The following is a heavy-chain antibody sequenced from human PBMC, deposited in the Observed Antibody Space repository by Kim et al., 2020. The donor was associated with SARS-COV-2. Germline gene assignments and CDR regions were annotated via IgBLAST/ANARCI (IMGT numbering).Heavy chain of an antibody. D-gene: IGHD3-10*01. V-gene: IGHV7-4-1*02. CDR1: GYTFTSYA. J-gene: IGHJ4*02. CDR3: ARGKGVLLWFGELLYHIGDEIHDY. CDR2: INTNTGNP. Sequence: ASVKVSCKASGYTFTSYAMNWVRQAPGQGLEWMGWINTNTGNPTYAQGFTGRFVFSLDTSVSTAYLQISSLKAEDTAVYYCARGKGVLLWFGELLYHIGDEIHDYWGQGTLVTVSS.